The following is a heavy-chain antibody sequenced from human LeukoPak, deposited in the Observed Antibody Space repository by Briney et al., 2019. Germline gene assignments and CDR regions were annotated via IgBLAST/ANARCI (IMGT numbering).Heavy chain of an antibody. CDR3: ARDRPVEMATNSDAFDI. J-gene: IGHJ3*02. D-gene: IGHD5-24*01. CDR1: GFTFSDYY. CDR2: ISSSGSTI. Sequence: GGSLRLSCAASGFTFSDYYMSWIRQAPGKGLEWVSYISSSGSTIYYADSVKGRFTISRDNAKNSLYLQMNSLRAEDTAVYYCARDRPVEMATNSDAFDIWGQGTMVTVSS. V-gene: IGHV3-11*01.